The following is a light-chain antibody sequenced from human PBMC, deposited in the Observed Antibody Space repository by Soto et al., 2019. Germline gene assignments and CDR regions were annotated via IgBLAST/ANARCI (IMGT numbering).Light chain of an antibody. CDR3: QTWGAGSWV. CDR2: LNSDGSH. Sequence: QSVLTQSPSASASLGASVNLTCTLDSGHSSDAIAWHQQQPEKGPRYLMKLNSDGSHSKGDGIPDRFSGSSSGAERYLTISSLQSEDEADYYCQTWGAGSWVFGGGTKLTVL. J-gene: IGLJ3*02. V-gene: IGLV4-69*01. CDR1: SGHSSDA.